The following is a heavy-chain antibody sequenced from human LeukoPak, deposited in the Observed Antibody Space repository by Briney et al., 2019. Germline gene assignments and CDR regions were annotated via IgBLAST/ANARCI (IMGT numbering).Heavy chain of an antibody. CDR3: ASQEMATVHFDY. V-gene: IGHV4-34*01. J-gene: IGHJ4*02. Sequence: SETLSLTCAVYGGSFSGYYWSWIRQPPGKGLEWIGEINHSGSTNYNPSLKSRVTISVDTSKNQFSLKLSSVTAADTAVYYCASQEMATVHFDYWGQGTLVTVSS. D-gene: IGHD5-24*01. CDR1: GGSFSGYY. CDR2: INHSGST.